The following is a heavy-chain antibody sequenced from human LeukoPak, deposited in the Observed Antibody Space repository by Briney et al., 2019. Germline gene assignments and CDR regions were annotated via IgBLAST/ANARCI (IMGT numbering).Heavy chain of an antibody. CDR2: ISGSGGST. V-gene: IGHV3-23*01. CDR3: AKAVVPAASASYNWFDP. Sequence: GGSLRLSCAASGFTSSSYAMSWVRQAPGKGLEWVSAISGSGGSTYYADSVKGRFTISRDNSKNTLYLQMNSLRAEDTAVYYCAKAVVPAASASYNWFDPWGQGTLVTVSS. CDR1: GFTSSSYA. J-gene: IGHJ5*02. D-gene: IGHD2-2*01.